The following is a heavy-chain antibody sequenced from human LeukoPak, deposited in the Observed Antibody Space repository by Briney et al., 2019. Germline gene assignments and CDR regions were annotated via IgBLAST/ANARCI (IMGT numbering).Heavy chain of an antibody. CDR2: INSDGSST. CDR1: GFTFSSYW. D-gene: IGHD6-6*01. J-gene: IGHJ4*02. Sequence: GGSLRLSCAASGFTFSSYWMHRVRQAPGKGLVWVSRINSDGSSTSYADSVKGRFTISRDNAKNTLYLQMNSLRAEDTAVYYCARDKPSSIAARFDYWGQGTLVTVSS. V-gene: IGHV3-74*01. CDR3: ARDKPSSIAARFDY.